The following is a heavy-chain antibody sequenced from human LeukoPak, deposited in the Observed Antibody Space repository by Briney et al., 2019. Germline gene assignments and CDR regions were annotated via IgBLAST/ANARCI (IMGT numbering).Heavy chain of an antibody. Sequence: GGSLRLSCAASGFTFSDYYMSWIRQAPGKGLEWVSYISSSGSTIYYADSVKGRFTISRDNAKNSLYLQMNSLRAEDAAVYYCARDFAIPAGFGELNWAGEWGQGTLVTVSS. V-gene: IGHV3-11*01. D-gene: IGHD3-10*01. CDR1: GFTFSDYY. CDR2: ISSSGSTI. J-gene: IGHJ4*02. CDR3: ARDFAIPAGFGELNWAGE.